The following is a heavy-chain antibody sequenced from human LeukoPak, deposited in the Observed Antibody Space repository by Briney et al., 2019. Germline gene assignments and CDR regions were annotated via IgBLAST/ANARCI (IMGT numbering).Heavy chain of an antibody. V-gene: IGHV3-23*01. J-gene: IGHJ4*02. D-gene: IGHD6-19*01. Sequence: GGSLRLSCAASGFIFSDFDMSWVRQAPGKGLEWVSAISHSGRSTYYADSVKGRFTISRDNSKNTLYLEMNSLRADDTAVYYCAKAVAVALDYWGQGSLVTVSS. CDR3: AKAVAVALDY. CDR2: ISHSGRST. CDR1: GFIFSDFD.